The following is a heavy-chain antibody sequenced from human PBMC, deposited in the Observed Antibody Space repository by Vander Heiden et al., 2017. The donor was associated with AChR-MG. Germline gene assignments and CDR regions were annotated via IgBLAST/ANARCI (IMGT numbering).Heavy chain of an antibody. D-gene: IGHD4-17*01. J-gene: IGHJ2*01. CDR1: GGSISSGGYY. CDR2: IDYSGSN. V-gene: IGHV4-31*03. CDR3: ARGYGDNWYFDL. Sequence: QVPLPESGPRLVKPSPTLSPPCTVSGGSISSGGYYWSWIRQHPGKGLEWIGYIDYSGSNYYNPSLKRRVTISVDTSKNKFSLKLSSVTAADTAVYYCARGYGDNWYFDLWGRGTLVTVAS.